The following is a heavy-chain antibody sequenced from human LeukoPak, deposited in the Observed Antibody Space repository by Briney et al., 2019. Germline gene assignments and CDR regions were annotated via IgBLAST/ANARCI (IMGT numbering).Heavy chain of an antibody. J-gene: IGHJ4*02. D-gene: IGHD4-17*01. Sequence: GGSLRLSCAASGFTFNNAWLSWIRQAPGKGLEWVGRIKSKTAGGTTDYPAPAKGRFTISRDDSEKTLYLQMDSLKTEDTAVYYCTTDSGDYGDYVRKWGQGTLVTVSS. CDR3: TTDSGDYGDYVRK. V-gene: IGHV3-15*01. CDR2: IKSKTAGGTT. CDR1: GFTFNNAW.